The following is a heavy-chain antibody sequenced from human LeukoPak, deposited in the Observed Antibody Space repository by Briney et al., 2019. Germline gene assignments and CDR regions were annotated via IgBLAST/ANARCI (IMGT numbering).Heavy chain of an antibody. V-gene: IGHV3-23*01. CDR3: ARVGYTGTWYSSPPFDY. CDR1: GFTFSGYA. Sequence: GGSLRLSCAASGFTFSGYAMSWVRQAPGKGLEWVSSISGSGGSTYYADSVKGRFTISRDNSKNTLYLQMNSLRAEDTAVYYCARVGYTGTWYSSPPFDYWGQGTLVTVSS. D-gene: IGHD6-13*01. CDR2: ISGSGGST. J-gene: IGHJ4*02.